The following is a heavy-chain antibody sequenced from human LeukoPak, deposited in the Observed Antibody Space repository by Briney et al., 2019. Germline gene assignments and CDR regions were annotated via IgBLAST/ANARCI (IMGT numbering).Heavy chain of an antibody. CDR1: GGSFSGYY. D-gene: IGHD3-3*01. CDR3: ARGRLRFLEWFNFDY. V-gene: IGHV4-34*01. CDR2: INHSGST. J-gene: IGHJ4*02. Sequence: SETLSLTCAVYGGSFSGYYWSWIRQPPGKGLEWIGEINHSGSTNYNPSPKSRVTISVDTSKNQFSLKLSSVTAADTAVYYCARGRLRFLEWFNFDYWGQGTLVTVSS.